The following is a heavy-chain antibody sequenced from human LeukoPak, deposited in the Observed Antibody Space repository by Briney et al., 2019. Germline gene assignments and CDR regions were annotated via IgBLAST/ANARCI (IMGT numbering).Heavy chain of an antibody. V-gene: IGHV3-30*18. CDR3: AKDSYYYGSGSFDY. D-gene: IGHD3-10*01. CDR1: GFTFGSYG. Sequence: PGRSLRLSCAASGFTFGSYGMHWVRQAPGKGLEWVAVISYDGSNKYYADSVKGRFTISRDNSKNTLYLQMNSLRAEDTAVYYCAKDSYYYGSGSFDYWGQGTLVTVPS. J-gene: IGHJ4*02. CDR2: ISYDGSNK.